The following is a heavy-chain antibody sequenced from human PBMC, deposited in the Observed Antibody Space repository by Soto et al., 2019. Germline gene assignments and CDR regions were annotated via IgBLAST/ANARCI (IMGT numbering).Heavy chain of an antibody. D-gene: IGHD5-18*01. CDR3: TRVNIENSDGLYGAFDI. J-gene: IGHJ3*02. Sequence: GASVKVSCKASGYTFTAQCLHWVRQAPGQGLEWMGWMNPKSGGAYFAEKFQGRVTLTRDTSIGTAYIEVNSLTSDDTAVYFCTRVNIENSDGLYGAFDIWGKGTTVTVSS. V-gene: IGHV1-2*02. CDR1: GYTFTAQC. CDR2: MNPKSGGA.